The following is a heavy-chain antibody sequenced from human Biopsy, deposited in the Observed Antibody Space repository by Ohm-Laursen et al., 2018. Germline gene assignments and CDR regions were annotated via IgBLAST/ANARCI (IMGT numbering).Heavy chain of an antibody. J-gene: IGHJ6*02. CDR2: INQSGST. D-gene: IGHD6-13*01. Sequence: TLSLTCAVYGGSFNGYFWSWIRQPPGKGLEWIGDINQSGSTNYNPSLKSRVTISVDAAKKQFSLSLRSVTAADTAVYYCARVPLPGIGAAYQGRFLYGMDVWGQGTTVSVS. CDR1: GGSFNGYF. CDR3: ARVPLPGIGAAYQGRFLYGMDV. V-gene: IGHV4-34*01.